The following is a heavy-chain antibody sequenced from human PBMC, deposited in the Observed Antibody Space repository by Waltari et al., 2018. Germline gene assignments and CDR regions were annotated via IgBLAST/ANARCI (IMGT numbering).Heavy chain of an antibody. J-gene: IGHJ5*02. V-gene: IGHV4-39*07. CDR3: ARHLRFLEWLVFDP. CDR1: GGSISSSSYY. CDR2: IYYSGST. Sequence: QLQLQESGPGLVKPSETLSLTCTVSGGSISSSSYYWGWIRQPPGKGLEWIGSIYYSGSTYYNPSLKSRVTISVDTSKNQFSPKLSSVTAADTAVYYCARHLRFLEWLVFDPWGQGTLVTVSS. D-gene: IGHD3-3*01.